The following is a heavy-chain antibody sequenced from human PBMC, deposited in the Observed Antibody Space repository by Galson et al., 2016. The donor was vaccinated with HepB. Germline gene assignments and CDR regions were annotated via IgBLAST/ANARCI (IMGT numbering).Heavy chain of an antibody. CDR1: GFSFRYFG. CDR3: ARDQGTKWEKGNNWFDP. CDR2: IWYDGSDQ. Sequence: SLRLSCAASGFSFRYFGMHWVRQAPGKGPEWVAIIWYDGSDQACADSVKGRFTISRDNYANTLYLQMNSLRAEDTAVYYCARDQGTKWEKGNNWFDPWGQGTLVTVSS. D-gene: IGHD1-26*01. J-gene: IGHJ5*02. V-gene: IGHV3-33*01.